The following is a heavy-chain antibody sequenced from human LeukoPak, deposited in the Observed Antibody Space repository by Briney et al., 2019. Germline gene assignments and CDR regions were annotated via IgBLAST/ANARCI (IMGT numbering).Heavy chain of an antibody. CDR1: GYTFTSYY. Sequence: ASVKVSCKASGYTFTSYYMHWVRQAPGQGLEWMGIINPSGGSTSYAQKFQGRVTMTRDMSTSTVYMELSSLRSEDTAVYYCATAQSSRWPPAPIHYWGQGTLVTVSS. CDR3: ATAQSSRWPPAPIHY. CDR2: INPSGGST. V-gene: IGHV1-46*01. D-gene: IGHD6-13*01. J-gene: IGHJ4*02.